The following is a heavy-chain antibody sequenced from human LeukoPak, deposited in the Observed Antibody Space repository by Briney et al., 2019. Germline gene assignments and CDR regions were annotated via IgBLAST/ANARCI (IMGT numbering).Heavy chain of an antibody. D-gene: IGHD2-15*01. CDR3: AKNGGSQCYSHLDS. Sequence: PGGSLRLSCEASGFTFSTYAMSWVRQAPGKGLEWVSGTSGSGGSTYYAGSVKGRFTISRDNSKNTLYLQMNSLRVEDTAVYYCAKNGGSQCYSHLDSWGRGTLVTVSS. J-gene: IGHJ4*02. CDR2: TSGSGGST. V-gene: IGHV3-23*01. CDR1: GFTFSTYA.